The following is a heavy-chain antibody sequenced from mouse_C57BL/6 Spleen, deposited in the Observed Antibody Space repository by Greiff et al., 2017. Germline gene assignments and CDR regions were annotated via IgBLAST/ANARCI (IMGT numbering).Heavy chain of an antibody. CDR2: IDPSDSYT. CDR3: ASPYDYGSRGFAY. J-gene: IGHJ3*01. D-gene: IGHD1-1*01. V-gene: IGHV1-69*01. CDR1: GYTFTSYW. Sequence: VQLQQPGAELVMPGASVKLSCKASGYTFTSYWMHWVKQRPGQGLEWIGEIDPSDSYTNYNQKFKGKSTLTVDKSSSTAYMQLSSLTSEYSAVYYCASPYDYGSRGFAYWGQGTLVTVSA.